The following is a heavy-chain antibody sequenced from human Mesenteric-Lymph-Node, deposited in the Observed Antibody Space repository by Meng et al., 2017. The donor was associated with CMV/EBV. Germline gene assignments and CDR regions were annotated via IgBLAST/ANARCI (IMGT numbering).Heavy chain of an antibody. J-gene: IGHJ4*02. CDR3: ARDHGDYYDTSAYCLGY. Sequence: GESLKISCAASGFTFDDYAINWVRQAPGKGLEWVSVIWYDGSREYYADSVKGRFIISRDDSKNMVYLQMNSLGAEDTAVYYCARDHGDYYDTSAYCLGYWGQGTLVTVSS. D-gene: IGHD3-22*01. CDR1: GFTFDDYA. V-gene: IGHV3-33*08. CDR2: IWYDGSRE.